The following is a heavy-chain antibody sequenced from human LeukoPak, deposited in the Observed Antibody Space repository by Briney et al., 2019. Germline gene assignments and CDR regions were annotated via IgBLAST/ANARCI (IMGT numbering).Heavy chain of an antibody. CDR3: AKDISVGATPYYFDS. V-gene: IGHV3-9*01. CDR1: GFTFDDYA. J-gene: IGHJ4*02. D-gene: IGHD1-26*01. CDR2: ITWNTDTI. Sequence: GGSLRLFCAASGFTFDDYAMHWVRQGPGKGLEWISGITWNTDTIGYADSVMGRFTISRDNAKNSLCLQMNSLRAEDTALYYCAKDISVGATPYYFDSWGQGTLVRVSS.